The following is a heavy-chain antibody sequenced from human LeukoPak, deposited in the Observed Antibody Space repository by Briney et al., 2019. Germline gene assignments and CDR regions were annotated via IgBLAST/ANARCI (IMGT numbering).Heavy chain of an antibody. CDR3: ARAPAAMGGHYFDY. CDR2: LHYSGST. CDR1: GGSISGYY. D-gene: IGHD2-2*01. Sequence: SETLSLTCTVSGGSISGYYWSWIRQPPGKGLECIGYLHYSGSTNYNPSLKSRVTISVDKSKNQFSLKLSSVTAADTAVYYCARAPAAMGGHYFDYWGQGTLVTVSS. J-gene: IGHJ4*02. V-gene: IGHV4-59*12.